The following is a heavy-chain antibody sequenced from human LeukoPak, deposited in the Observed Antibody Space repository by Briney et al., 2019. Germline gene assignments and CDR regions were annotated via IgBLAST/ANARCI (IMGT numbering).Heavy chain of an antibody. CDR1: GYSFTSYW. Sequence: GESLKISRKGSGYSFTSYWIGWVRQMPGKGLEWMGIIYPGDSDTRYSPSFQGQVTISADKSISTAYLQWSSLKASDTAMYYCARQYQLNLIPPDYWGQGTLVTVSS. J-gene: IGHJ4*02. CDR3: ARQYQLNLIPPDY. D-gene: IGHD2-2*01. V-gene: IGHV5-51*01. CDR2: IYPGDSDT.